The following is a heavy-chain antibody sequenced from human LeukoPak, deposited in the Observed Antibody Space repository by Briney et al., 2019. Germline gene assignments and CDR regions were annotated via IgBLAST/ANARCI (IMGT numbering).Heavy chain of an antibody. CDR1: GGSISSGSYY. D-gene: IGHD4-11*01. V-gene: IGHV4-61*02. J-gene: IGHJ5*02. CDR2: IYTSGST. CDR3: ARGKEEYSAFDV. Sequence: PSQTLSLTCTVSGGSISSGSYYWSWIRQPAGKGLEWIGRIYTSGSTNYNPSLKSRVTISVDTSKNQFSLKLSSVTAADTAVYFCARGKEEYSAFDVWGQGMVVTVSS.